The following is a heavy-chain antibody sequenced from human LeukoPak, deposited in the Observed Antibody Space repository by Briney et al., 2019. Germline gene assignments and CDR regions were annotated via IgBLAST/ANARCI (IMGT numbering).Heavy chain of an antibody. CDR3: ATLGYCSSTSCYPGGFDP. CDR1: GFTFSSYA. V-gene: IGHV3-23*01. J-gene: IGHJ5*02. CDR2: ISGSGGST. Sequence: GGSLRLSCAASGFTFSSYAMSWVRQAPGKGLEWVSAISGSGGSTYCADSVKGRFTISRDNSKNTLYLQMNSLRAEDTAVYYCATLGYCSSTSCYPGGFDPWGQGTLVTVSS. D-gene: IGHD2-2*01.